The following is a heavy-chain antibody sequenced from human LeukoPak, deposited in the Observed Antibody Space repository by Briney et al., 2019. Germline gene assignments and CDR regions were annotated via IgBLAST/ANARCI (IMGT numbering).Heavy chain of an antibody. CDR1: GFTFSSYG. CDR2: ISYDGSNK. CDR3: AKDNWGWTKLSYFDY. D-gene: IGHD7-27*01. J-gene: IGHJ4*02. V-gene: IGHV3-30*18. Sequence: GRSLRLSCAASGFTFSSYGMHWVRQAPGKGLEWVAVISYDGSNKYYADSVKGRFTISRDNSKNTLYLQMNSLRAEDTAVYYSAKDNWGWTKLSYFDYWGQGTLVTVSS.